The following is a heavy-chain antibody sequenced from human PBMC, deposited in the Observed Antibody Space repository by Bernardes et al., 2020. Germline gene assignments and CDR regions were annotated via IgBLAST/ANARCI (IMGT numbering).Heavy chain of an antibody. CDR3: ARRIARQYYFDV. CDR2: INRSGST. D-gene: IGHD2-15*01. Sequence: SETLSLTCAVYDESFSDSYWSWVRQPPGKGLEWIGEINRSGSTNQNPSLKSRVTISVATWKNQFSLEVKSVTAADTAVYFCARRIARQYYFDVWGRGTLVIVSS. V-gene: IGHV4-34*01. J-gene: IGHJ2*01. CDR1: DESFSDSY.